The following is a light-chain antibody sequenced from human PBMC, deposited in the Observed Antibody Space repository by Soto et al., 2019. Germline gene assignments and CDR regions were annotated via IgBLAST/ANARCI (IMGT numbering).Light chain of an antibody. Sequence: TQSPSTLSASVGDRVTITCRASQSVSSCLAWYQQKPGQAPRLLIYDASNRATGIPARFSGSGSGTDFTLTISSLEPEDFAVYYCQQSSNWPLTFGGGTKVEIK. CDR3: QQSSNWPLT. CDR1: QSVSSC. V-gene: IGKV3-11*01. CDR2: DAS. J-gene: IGKJ4*01.